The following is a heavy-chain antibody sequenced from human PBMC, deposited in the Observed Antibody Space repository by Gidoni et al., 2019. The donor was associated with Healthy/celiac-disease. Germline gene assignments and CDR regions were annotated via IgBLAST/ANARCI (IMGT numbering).Heavy chain of an antibody. CDR2: INSDGSST. CDR3: ARYMGGGGYYYDSSGYDY. D-gene: IGHD3-22*01. V-gene: IGHV3-74*01. CDR1: GFTFSSYW. Sequence: EVQLVESGGGLVQPAGSMTLACAASGFTFSSYWLHWVRQAPGKGLVWVSRINSDGSSTSYADAVKGRFTISRDNAKNTLYLQMNSLRAEDTAVYYCARYMGGGGYYYDSSGYDYWGQGTLVTVSS. J-gene: IGHJ4*02.